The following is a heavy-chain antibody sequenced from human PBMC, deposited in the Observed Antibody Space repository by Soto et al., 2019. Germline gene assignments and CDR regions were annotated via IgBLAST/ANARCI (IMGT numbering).Heavy chain of an antibody. Sequence: PGGSLILSCAAASFSFISYSVNWVLQAPGKGLEWVSSISSSSSYISYADSVKGRFTISRDNAKNSLYLQMNSLRAEDTAVYYCARHFDHWETGYYYYGMDVWGQGT. CDR3: ARHFDHWETGYYYYGMDV. D-gene: IGHD3-9*01. CDR1: SFSFISYS. CDR2: ISSSSSYI. V-gene: IGHV3-21*01. J-gene: IGHJ6*02.